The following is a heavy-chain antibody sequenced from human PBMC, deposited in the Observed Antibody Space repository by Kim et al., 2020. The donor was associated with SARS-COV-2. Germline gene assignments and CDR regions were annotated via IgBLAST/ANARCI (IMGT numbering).Heavy chain of an antibody. CDR3: ARWFPGYSSGWFRDY. Sequence: SETLSLTCAVSGGSISSSNWWSWVRQPPGKGLEWIGEIYHSGSTNYNPSLKRRVTISVDKSKNQFSLKLSSVTAADTAVYYCARWFPGYSSGWFRDYWGQGTLVTVSS. J-gene: IGHJ4*02. CDR2: IYHSGST. D-gene: IGHD6-19*01. V-gene: IGHV4-4*02. CDR1: GGSISSSNW.